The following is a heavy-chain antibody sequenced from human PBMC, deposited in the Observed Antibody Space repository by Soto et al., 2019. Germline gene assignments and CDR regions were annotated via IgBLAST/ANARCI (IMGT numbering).Heavy chain of an antibody. Sequence: PGGSLRLSCVISVFPFGANAMSWVRQAPGKGLEWVSGLSNTGRRTYYADSVKGRFTISRDNSENTVYLQMNSLRVEDTAVYFCARAQTIFGIITVFDYWGQGTLVTVSS. CDR2: LSNTGRRT. D-gene: IGHD3-3*01. V-gene: IGHV3-23*01. J-gene: IGHJ4*02. CDR3: ARAQTIFGIITVFDY. CDR1: VFPFGANA.